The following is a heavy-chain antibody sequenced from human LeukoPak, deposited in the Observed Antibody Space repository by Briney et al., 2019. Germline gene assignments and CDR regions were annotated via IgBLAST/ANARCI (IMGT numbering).Heavy chain of an antibody. D-gene: IGHD5-24*01. V-gene: IGHV3-21*06. Sequence: AGGSLTLSCADSTSSFSSYTMYWVRQTPGGGLEWVSAISSSGRYIYYADSVKGRFTISRDNAKNLLFLQMDSLRVDDTAMYYCARDINPDHPMMADVDPDYWGQGTLVTVPS. J-gene: IGHJ4*02. CDR1: TSSFSSYT. CDR2: ISSSGRYI. CDR3: ARDINPDHPMMADVDPDY.